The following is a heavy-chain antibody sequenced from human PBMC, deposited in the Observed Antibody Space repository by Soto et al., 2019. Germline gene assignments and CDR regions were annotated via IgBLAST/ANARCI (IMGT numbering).Heavy chain of an antibody. V-gene: IGHV4-4*02. D-gene: IGHD3-10*01. CDR1: GGSISSSNR. CDR3: GRVVWFGEFNWFDP. Sequence: QVQLQESGPGLVKPSGTLSLTCAVSGGSISSSNRWTWVRQPPGKGLEGIGDIYHTKSTNYNPSLNSPITISIEKSKNQCSLKLGSVTAADTAVYFCGRVVWFGEFNWFDPWGQGTLVTVSS. J-gene: IGHJ5*02. CDR2: IYHTKST.